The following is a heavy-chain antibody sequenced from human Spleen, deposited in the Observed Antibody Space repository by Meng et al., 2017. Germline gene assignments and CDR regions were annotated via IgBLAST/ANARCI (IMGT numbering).Heavy chain of an antibody. D-gene: IGHD2-2*01. CDR3: TSDGYLVCSRTNCFDY. CDR2: IDTKTGHP. V-gene: IGHV7-4-1*02. J-gene: IGHJ4*02. Sequence: ASVKVSCKASGYTFTNYAINWLRQAPGQGLEWMGWIDTKTGHPTYAQGFTGRLVFSLDTSVTTSYLQISGLEAAATAVYYCTSDGYLVCSRTNCFDYWGQGTLVTVSS. CDR1: GYTFTNYA.